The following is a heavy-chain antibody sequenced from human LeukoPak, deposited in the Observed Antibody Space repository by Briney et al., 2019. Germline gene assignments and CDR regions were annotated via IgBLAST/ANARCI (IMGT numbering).Heavy chain of an antibody. CDR2: IYDSGST. V-gene: IGHV4-38-2*01. CDR3: ARGVVVVVAAPEGDWFDH. J-gene: IGHJ5*02. D-gene: IGHD2-15*01. CDR1: GYSISSGYY. Sequence: PSETLSLTCAVSGYSISSGYYWGWIRPPPGKGVEWIGSIYDSGSTYYNPSLKSRVTISVDTSKNQFSLKLSSVTAADTAVYYCARGVVVVVAAPEGDWFDHWGQGTLVTVSS.